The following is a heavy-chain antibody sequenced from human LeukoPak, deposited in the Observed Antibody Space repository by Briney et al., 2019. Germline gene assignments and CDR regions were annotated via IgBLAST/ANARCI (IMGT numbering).Heavy chain of an antibody. D-gene: IGHD3-22*01. Sequence: SQTLSLTCTVSGGSISSGGYYWSWIRQPPGKGLKWIGYIYHSGSTYYNPSLKSRVTISVDRSKNQFSLKLSSVTAADTAVYYCAREPVPAYSSLDWFDPWGQGTLVTVSS. J-gene: IGHJ5*02. CDR3: AREPVPAYSSLDWFDP. CDR2: IYHSGST. V-gene: IGHV4-30-2*01. CDR1: GGSISSGGYY.